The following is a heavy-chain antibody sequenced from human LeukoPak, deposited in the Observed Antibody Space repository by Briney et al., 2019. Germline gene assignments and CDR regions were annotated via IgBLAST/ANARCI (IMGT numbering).Heavy chain of an antibody. CDR2: IYSGGST. CDR1: GFTVSSNY. CDR3: ARDEIPSGT. J-gene: IGHJ3*01. D-gene: IGHD6-25*01. V-gene: IGHV3-53*01. Sequence: PGGSLRLSCAASGFTVSSNYMSWVRQAPGKGLEWVSVIYSGGSTYYADSVKGRFTISRDNSRSTVDLQMNSLRVEDTGIYYCARDEIPSGTWGQGTMVIVSS.